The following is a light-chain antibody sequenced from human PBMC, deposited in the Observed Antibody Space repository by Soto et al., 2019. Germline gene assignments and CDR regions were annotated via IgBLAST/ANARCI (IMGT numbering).Light chain of an antibody. J-gene: IGKJ5*01. Sequence: EIVFTRSPGTLSFSPGERATLSCRAIQSVSSSYLAWYQQKPGQAPRLLIYGASSRATGIPDRFSGSGSGTDFTLTISRLEPEDFAVSYCQQYNNWPPITFGQGTPLE. CDR2: GAS. CDR1: QSVSSSY. CDR3: QQYNNWPPIT. V-gene: IGKV3-20*01.